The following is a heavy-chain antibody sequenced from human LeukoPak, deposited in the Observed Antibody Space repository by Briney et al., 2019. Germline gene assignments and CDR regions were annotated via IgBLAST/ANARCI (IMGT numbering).Heavy chain of an antibody. CDR1: GGSFSGYY. V-gene: IGHV4-4*07. CDR3: ARDLAVVVPAAIGYWYYYYMDV. CDR2: IYTSGGT. Sequence: PSETLSLTCAVYGGSFSGYYWSWIRQPPGKGLEWIGRIYTSGGTNYNPSLKSRVTMSVDTSKNQFSLKLSSVTAADTAVYYCARDLAVVVPAAIGYWYYYYMDVWGKGTTVTVSS. D-gene: IGHD2-2*01. J-gene: IGHJ6*03.